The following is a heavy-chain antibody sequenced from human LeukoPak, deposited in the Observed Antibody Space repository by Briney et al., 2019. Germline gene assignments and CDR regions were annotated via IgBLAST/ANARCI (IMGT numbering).Heavy chain of an antibody. D-gene: IGHD6-19*01. J-gene: IGHJ4*02. CDR2: ISAYNGNT. CDR1: GYTFTTYY. V-gene: IGHV1-18*04. CDR3: ARGSSGWYDY. Sequence: ASVKVSCKASGYTFTTYYMHWVRQAPGQGLEWMGWISAYNGNTNYAQKLQGRVTMTTDTSTSTAYMELRSLGSDDTAVYYCARGSSGWYDYWGQGTLVTVSS.